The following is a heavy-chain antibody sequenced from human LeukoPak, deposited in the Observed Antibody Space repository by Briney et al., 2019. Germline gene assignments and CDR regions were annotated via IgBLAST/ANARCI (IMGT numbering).Heavy chain of an antibody. V-gene: IGHV3-53*01. CDR3: ARRAGAYSHPYDY. J-gene: IGHJ4*02. D-gene: IGHD4/OR15-4a*01. CDR2: IYSGGST. Sequence: PGGSLRLSCTVSGFTVSSDSTSWVRQAPGKGLEWVSFIYSGGSTHNSDSVKGRFTISRDNSKNTLYLQMNSLRAEDMAVYYCARRAGAYSHPYDYWGQGTLVTVSS. CDR1: GFTVSSDS.